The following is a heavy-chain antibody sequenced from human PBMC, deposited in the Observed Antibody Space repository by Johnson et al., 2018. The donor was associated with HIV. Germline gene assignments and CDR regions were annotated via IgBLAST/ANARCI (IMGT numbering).Heavy chain of an antibody. CDR3: ARVVVITYHDAFDI. Sequence: QVQLVESGGGLVKPGGSLRLSCAASGFTFSDYYMSWIRQAPGQGLEWVSYISSSGSTIYYADSVKGRFTISRDNAKNTLYLQMNSLRAEDTAVYYCARVVVITYHDAFDIWGQGTMVTVSS. CDR1: GFTFSDYY. D-gene: IGHD3-22*01. J-gene: IGHJ3*02. CDR2: ISSSGSTI. V-gene: IGHV3-11*01.